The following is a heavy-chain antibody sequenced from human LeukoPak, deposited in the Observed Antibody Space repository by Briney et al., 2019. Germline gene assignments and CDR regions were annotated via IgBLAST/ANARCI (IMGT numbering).Heavy chain of an antibody. CDR3: ARIGVAGLA. CDR2: ISYDGSNK. D-gene: IGHD6-19*01. V-gene: IGHV3-30*01. Sequence: GGSLRLSCAASGFTFSSYAMHWVRQAPGKGLEWVAAISYDGSNKYYADSVKGRFTISRDNSKNTLYLQMNSLRAEDTAVYYCARIGVAGLAWGQGTLVTVSS. CDR1: GFTFSSYA. J-gene: IGHJ5*02.